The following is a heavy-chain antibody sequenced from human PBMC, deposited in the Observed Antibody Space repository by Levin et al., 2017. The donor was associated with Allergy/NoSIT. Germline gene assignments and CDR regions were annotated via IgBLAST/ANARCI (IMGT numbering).Heavy chain of an antibody. D-gene: IGHD3-16*01. CDR1: GGSISSSSYY. CDR3: ASHIRFGGSYSYAMDV. V-gene: IGHV4-39*01. Sequence: PSETLSLTCTVSGGSISSSSYYWGWIRQPPGTGLEWIGSIYYSGSTYYNPSLKSRVTISVDTSKNQFSLKLSSVTAADTAVYYCASHIRFGGSYSYAMDVWGQGTTVTVSS. J-gene: IGHJ6*02. CDR2: IYYSGST.